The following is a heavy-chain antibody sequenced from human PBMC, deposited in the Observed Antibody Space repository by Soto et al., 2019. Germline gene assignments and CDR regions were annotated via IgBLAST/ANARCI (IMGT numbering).Heavy chain of an antibody. CDR3: ARDAVGYCGGDCSHSDY. CDR2: IYSGGST. Sequence: EVQLVESGGGLVQPGGSLRLSCAASGFTVSSNYMSWVRQAPGKGLEWVSVIYSGGSTYYADSVKGRFTISRDNSRTTLYLQMTSLRAEDTAVYYCARDAVGYCGGDCSHSDYWGQGTLVTVSS. J-gene: IGHJ4*02. D-gene: IGHD2-21*02. CDR1: GFTVSSNY. V-gene: IGHV3-66*01.